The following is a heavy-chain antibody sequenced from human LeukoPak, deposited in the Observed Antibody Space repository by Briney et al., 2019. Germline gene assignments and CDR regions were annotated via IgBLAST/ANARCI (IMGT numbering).Heavy chain of an antibody. CDR3: AREGTARDAFDI. J-gene: IGHJ3*02. Sequence: PGRSLRLSCAASGFTFSYYAMHWVRQAPGKGLEWVAFISPDGSDKYYADSMKGRFTISRDNSKNTLYLQMTSLRGEDTAMYYCAREGTARDAFDIWGQGTMVTVSS. V-gene: IGHV3-30-3*01. CDR1: GFTFSYYA. D-gene: IGHD2-21*02. CDR2: ISPDGSDK.